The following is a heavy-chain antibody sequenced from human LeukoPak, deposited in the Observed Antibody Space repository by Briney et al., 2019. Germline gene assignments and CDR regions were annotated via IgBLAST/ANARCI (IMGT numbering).Heavy chain of an antibody. CDR3: ARGGARYSGSYHVDY. CDR2: INPNSGGT. D-gene: IGHD1-26*01. Sequence: ASVKVSCTASGYTFTGYYMHWVRQAPGQGLEWMGWINPNSGGTNYAQKFQGWVTMTRDTSISTAYMELSRLRSDDTAVYYCARGGARYSGSYHVDYWGQGTLVTVSS. J-gene: IGHJ4*02. V-gene: IGHV1-2*04. CDR1: GYTFTGYY.